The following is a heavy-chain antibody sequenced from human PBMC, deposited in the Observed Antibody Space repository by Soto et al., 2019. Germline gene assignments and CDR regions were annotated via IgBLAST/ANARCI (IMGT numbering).Heavy chain of an antibody. V-gene: IGHV3-21*01. Sequence: LRLSCAASGFTFSSYTMHWVRQAPGKGLEWVSSISSNSNYMYYTDFVKGRFTISRDNAENSLFLQMNSLRAEDTAVYYCAASLDIVVVPAAISGRGYYYYGMDVWGQGTTVTVSS. CDR1: GFTFSSYT. J-gene: IGHJ6*02. CDR2: ISSNSNYM. D-gene: IGHD2-2*02. CDR3: AASLDIVVVPAAISGRGYYYYGMDV.